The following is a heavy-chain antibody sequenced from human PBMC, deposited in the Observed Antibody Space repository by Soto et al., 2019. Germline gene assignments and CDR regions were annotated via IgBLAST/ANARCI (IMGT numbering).Heavy chain of an antibody. Sequence: GGSLRLSCAASGFTFSSYAMNWVRQAPGKGLEWVSVISGSGGSTYYADYVKGRFTISRDNSKNTLYLQMNSLRAEDTAVYYCVRMVGVVTSYYFDYWGQGTLVTVSS. CDR2: ISGSGGST. CDR3: VRMVGVVTSYYFDY. D-gene: IGHD3-3*01. CDR1: GFTFSSYA. V-gene: IGHV3-23*01. J-gene: IGHJ4*02.